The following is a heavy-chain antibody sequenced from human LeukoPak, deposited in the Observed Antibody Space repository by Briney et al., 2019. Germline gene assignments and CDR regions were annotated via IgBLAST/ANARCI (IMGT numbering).Heavy chain of an antibody. CDR3: ARQPYGDYVRVWYFDL. CDR1: GGSFSGYY. D-gene: IGHD4-17*01. V-gene: IGHV4-34*01. CDR2: INHSGST. Sequence: SETLSLTCAVYGGSFSGYYWSWIRQPPGKGLEWIGEINHSGSTNYNPSLKSRVTISVDKSKNQFSLKLSSVTAADTAVYYCARQPYGDYVRVWYFDLWGRGTLVTVSS. J-gene: IGHJ2*01.